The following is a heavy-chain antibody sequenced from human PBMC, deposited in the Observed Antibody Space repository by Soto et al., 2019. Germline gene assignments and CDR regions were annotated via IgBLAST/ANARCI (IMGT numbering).Heavy chain of an antibody. CDR3: ARDYYYDSSGYGSSAFDI. V-gene: IGHV3-30-3*01. J-gene: IGHJ3*02. CDR2: ISYDGSNK. CDR1: GFTFSSYA. Sequence: QVQLVESGGGVVQPGRSLRLSCAASGFTFSSYAMHWVRQAPGKGLEWVAVISYDGSNKYYADSVKGRFTISRDNSKNTLYLHMNSLRAEDTAVYYCARDYYYDSSGYGSSAFDIWGQGTMVTVSS. D-gene: IGHD3-22*01.